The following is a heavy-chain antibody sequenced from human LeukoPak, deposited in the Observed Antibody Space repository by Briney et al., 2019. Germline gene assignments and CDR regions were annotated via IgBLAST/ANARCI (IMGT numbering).Heavy chain of an antibody. J-gene: IGHJ5*02. CDR3: ARHLVVGRFDP. CDR1: GGSINSNSFY. D-gene: IGHD3-10*01. CDR2: IYFTGST. Sequence: SETLSLTCTVSGGSINSNSFYWGWIRHPPGKELECIGSIYFTGSTYYNPSLKSRVIISVDTSKNQFSLKLRSMTAADTAVYYCARHLVVGRFDPWGQGTLVTVSS. V-gene: IGHV4-39*01.